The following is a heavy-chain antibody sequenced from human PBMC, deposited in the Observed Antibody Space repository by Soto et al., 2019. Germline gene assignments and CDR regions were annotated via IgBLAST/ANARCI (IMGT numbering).Heavy chain of an antibody. V-gene: IGHV4-34*01. D-gene: IGHD3-10*01. CDR1: GGSFSDYY. J-gene: IGHJ6*03. Sequence: QVQLQQWGAGLLKPSETLSLTCAVYGGSFSDYYWSWIRQPPGKGLEWIGEINYSGNTNYNPSLKSRVTLSVDTSQSQFSLDLSSVTAADTAVYICARVGPNNYYGSGSYYHYYYHYMDVWGKGTTVTVSS. CDR3: ARVGPNNYYGSGSYYHYYYHYMDV. CDR2: INYSGNT.